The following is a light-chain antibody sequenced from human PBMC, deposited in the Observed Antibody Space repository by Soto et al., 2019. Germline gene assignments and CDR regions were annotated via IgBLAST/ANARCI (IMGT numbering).Light chain of an antibody. CDR2: DVN. Sequence: SVLAQPASVSGSPGQSITISCTGTSNDVGHFNYVPWFQQHPGKAPKLLIFDVNNWPSGVSDRFSGSKSGNTASLTISGLQPEDEADYYCTSFTTSDTFVFGSGTKVTVL. J-gene: IGLJ1*01. CDR1: SNDVGHFNY. V-gene: IGLV2-14*03. CDR3: TSFTTSDTFV.